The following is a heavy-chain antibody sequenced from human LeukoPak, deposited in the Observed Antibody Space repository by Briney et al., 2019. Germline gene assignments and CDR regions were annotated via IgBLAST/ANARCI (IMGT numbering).Heavy chain of an antibody. J-gene: IGHJ4*02. CDR3: ARAESIVGAKNSFWFDY. CDR1: GGSISGYY. V-gene: IGHV4-4*07. CDR2: IYSNEIT. Sequence: SETLSLTCTVSGGSISGYYWNWIRQPAGKGLEWIGRIYSNEITTYNPSLKSRVTMSVDTSKNQFSLKLSSVTAADTAVYYCARAESIVGAKNSFWFDYWGQGTLVTVSS. D-gene: IGHD1-26*01.